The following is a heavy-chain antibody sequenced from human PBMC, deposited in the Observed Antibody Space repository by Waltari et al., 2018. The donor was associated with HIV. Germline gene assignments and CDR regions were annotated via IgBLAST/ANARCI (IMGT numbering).Heavy chain of an antibody. D-gene: IGHD1-26*01. CDR2: IYHSGAT. CDR1: GYSISSGYY. Sequence: QVQLQQSGPGLVKPSETLSLTCAVSGYSISSGYYWGWIRQPPGKGLEWSGSIYHSGATYNKRFLKSRVTISVDTSKNQFSLRLSSVTAADVAVYCCVRWAFTLDFDYWGQGTLVTVSS. V-gene: IGHV4-38-2*01. CDR3: VRWAFTLDFDY. J-gene: IGHJ4*02.